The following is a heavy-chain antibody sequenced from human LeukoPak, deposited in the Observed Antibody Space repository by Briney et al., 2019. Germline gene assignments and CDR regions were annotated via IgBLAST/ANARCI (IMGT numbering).Heavy chain of an antibody. V-gene: IGHV1-69*06. CDR3: ARDRGRKRGGYAGSAYYYYGMDV. CDR2: IIPIFGTA. D-gene: IGHD6-25*01. Sequence: SVKVSCKASGGTFSSYAISWVRQAPGQGLEWMGGIIPIFGTANYAQKFQGRVTITADKSTSTAYMELNSLRAEDTAVYYCARDRGRKRGGYAGSAYYYYGMDVWGKGTTVTVSS. CDR1: GGTFSSYA. J-gene: IGHJ6*04.